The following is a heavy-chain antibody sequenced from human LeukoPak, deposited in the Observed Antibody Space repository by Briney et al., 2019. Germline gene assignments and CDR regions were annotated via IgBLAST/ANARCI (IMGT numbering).Heavy chain of an antibody. CDR3: ASPLNYYDSSGYSDY. Sequence: GASVKVSCKASGYTFTSYAMNWVRQAPGQGLEWMGWINTNTGSPTYAQGFTGRFVFSLVTSVSTAYLQISSLKAEDTAVYYCASPLNYYDSSGYSDYWGQGTLVTVSS. CDR1: GYTFTSYA. J-gene: IGHJ4*02. D-gene: IGHD3-22*01. V-gene: IGHV7-4-1*02. CDR2: INTNTGSP.